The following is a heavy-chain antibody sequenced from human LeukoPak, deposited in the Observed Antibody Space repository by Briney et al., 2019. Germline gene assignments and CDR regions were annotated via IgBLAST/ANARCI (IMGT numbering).Heavy chain of an antibody. CDR1: GFTFSSYA. CDR2: ISYDGSNK. CDR3: ARVPIRDYYYYGMDV. Sequence: GGSLRLSCAASGFTFSSYAMHWVRQAPGKGLEWVAVISYDGSNKYYADSVKGRFTISRGNSKNTLYLQMNSLRAEDTAVYYCARVPIRDYYYYGMDVWGQGTTVTVSS. V-gene: IGHV3-30-3*01. J-gene: IGHJ6*02.